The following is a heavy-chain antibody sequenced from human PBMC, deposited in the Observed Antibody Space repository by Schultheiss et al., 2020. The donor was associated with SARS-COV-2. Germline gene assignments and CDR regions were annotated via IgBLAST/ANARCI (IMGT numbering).Heavy chain of an antibody. CDR2: IYYSGST. CDR1: GGSISSYY. V-gene: IGHV4-59*12. Sequence: SQTLSLTCTVSGGSISSYYWSWIRQPAGKGLEWIGYIYYSGSTYYNPSLKSRVTISVDTSKNQFSLKLSSVTAADTAVYYCARFSSWYQPDTFDIWGQGTMVTVPS. J-gene: IGHJ3*02. D-gene: IGHD6-13*01. CDR3: ARFSSWYQPDTFDI.